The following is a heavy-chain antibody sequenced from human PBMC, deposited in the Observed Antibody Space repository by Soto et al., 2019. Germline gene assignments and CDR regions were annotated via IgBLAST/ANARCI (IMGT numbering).Heavy chain of an antibody. CDR2: IYYSGST. J-gene: IGHJ4*02. V-gene: IGHV4-61*01. D-gene: IGHD5-12*01. CDR1: CGSVSSCSYY. CDR3: ARVRWLQASFDY. Sequence: PSETLSLTCTVSCGSVSSCSYYWSWIRQPPGKGLEWIGYIYYSGSTNYNPSLKSRVTISVDTSKNQFSLKLSSVTAADTAVYYCARVRWLQASFDYWGQGTLVTVSS.